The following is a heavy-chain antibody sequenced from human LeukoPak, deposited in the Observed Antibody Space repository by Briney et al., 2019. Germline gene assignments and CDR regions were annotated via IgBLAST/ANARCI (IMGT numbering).Heavy chain of an antibody. CDR1: GGSFSGHY. CDR3: ARGLVAGTIVY. J-gene: IGHJ4*02. V-gene: IGHV4-34*01. Sequence: SETLSLTCAVYGGSFSGHYWSWIRQPPGKGLEWIGEINHSGSTNYNPSLKSRVTISVDTSKNQFSLKLSSVTAADTAVYYCARGLVAGTIVYWGQGTLVTVSS. D-gene: IGHD6-19*01. CDR2: INHSGST.